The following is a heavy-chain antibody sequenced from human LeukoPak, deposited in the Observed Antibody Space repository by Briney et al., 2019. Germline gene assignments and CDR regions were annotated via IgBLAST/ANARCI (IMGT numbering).Heavy chain of an antibody. CDR3: AKSSVSGYSGYVHPGVDY. V-gene: IGHV3-23*01. Sequence: GRSLRLSCAASGFTFSSYGMTWVRQAPGKGLEWVSAITGSGGSTYYADSVKGRFTISRDNSKNTLYLQMNSLRAEDSAVYYCAKSSVSGYSGYVHPGVDYWGQGTLVTVSS. CDR2: ITGSGGST. J-gene: IGHJ4*02. D-gene: IGHD5-12*01. CDR1: GFTFSSYG.